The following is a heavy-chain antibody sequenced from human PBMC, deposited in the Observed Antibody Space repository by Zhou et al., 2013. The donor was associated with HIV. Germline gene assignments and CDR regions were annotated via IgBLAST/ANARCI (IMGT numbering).Heavy chain of an antibody. D-gene: IGHD6-6*01. CDR3: ARELTLAPRRGLAY. J-gene: IGHJ4*02. Sequence: QVKLVQSGSEMKKPGASVKVSCKVSGYNIWSYGIGWVRQAPGQGLEWMGWINTNSGGTNYAQKFQGRVTVTRDTSINTAYMELSRLTSDDTAVFYCARELTLAPRRGLAYWGQGTLVTVSS. V-gene: IGHV1-2*02. CDR2: INTNSGGT. CDR1: GYNIWSYG.